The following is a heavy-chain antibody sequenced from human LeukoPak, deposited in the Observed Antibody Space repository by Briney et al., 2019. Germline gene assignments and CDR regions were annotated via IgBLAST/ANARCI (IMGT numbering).Heavy chain of an antibody. V-gene: IGHV3-48*03. CDR3: ARVWDGDSHYFDY. J-gene: IGHJ4*02. CDR2: ISSSGSTI. D-gene: IGHD4-17*01. Sequence: PGGSLRLSCAASGFTFSSYEMNWVRQAPGKGLEWVSYISSSGSTIYYADSVKGRFTISRDNAKKSLYLQMDSLRAEDTAVYYCARVWDGDSHYFDYWGQGTLVTVSS. CDR1: GFTFSSYE.